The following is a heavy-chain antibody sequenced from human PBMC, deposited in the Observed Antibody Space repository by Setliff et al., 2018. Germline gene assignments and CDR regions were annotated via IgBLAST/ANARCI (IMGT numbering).Heavy chain of an antibody. J-gene: IGHJ4*02. CDR2: IRPDGSNK. V-gene: IGHV3-33*08. D-gene: IGHD2-2*01. CDR3: ARGGCSATSCLDY. Sequence: LRLSCAVSGFTFSGYGIHWVRQAPGKGLEWVAFIRPDGSNKYYADFVKGRFTISRDNSKNTLYLQMNSLEAEDTAVYYCARGGCSATSCLDYWGQGILVTVSS. CDR1: GFTFSGYG.